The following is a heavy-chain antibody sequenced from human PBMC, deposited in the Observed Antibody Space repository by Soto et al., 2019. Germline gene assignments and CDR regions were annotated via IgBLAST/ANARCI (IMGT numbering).Heavy chain of an antibody. J-gene: IGHJ6*03. D-gene: IGHD1-1*01. CDR3: ARRPHLLERRTGYYYYYMDV. V-gene: IGHV1-18*01. CDR2: ISAYNGNT. Sequence: ASVKVSCKASGYTFTSYGISWVRQAPGQGLEWMGWISAYNGNTNYAQKLQGRVTMTTDTSTSTAYMELRSLRSDDTAVYYCARRPHLLERRTGYYYYYMDVWGKGTTVTVSS. CDR1: GYTFTSYG.